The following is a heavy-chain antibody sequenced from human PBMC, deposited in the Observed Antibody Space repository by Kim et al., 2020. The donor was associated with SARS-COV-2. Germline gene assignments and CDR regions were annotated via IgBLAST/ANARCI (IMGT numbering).Heavy chain of an antibody. Sequence: DSGKGRFTISRDNSRNTLYLQMNSLRTEDSAVYYCAKTSFGWELLAELDYWGQGTLVTVSS. V-gene: IGHV3-23*01. D-gene: IGHD1-26*01. CDR3: AKTSFGWELLAELDY. J-gene: IGHJ4*02.